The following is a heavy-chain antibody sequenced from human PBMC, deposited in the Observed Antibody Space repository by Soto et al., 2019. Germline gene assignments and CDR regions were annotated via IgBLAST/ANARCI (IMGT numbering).Heavy chain of an antibody. D-gene: IGHD5-12*01. J-gene: IGHJ4*02. CDR3: ARDALSYSGYDGAEY. CDR2: IKQDGSEK. Sequence: EVQLVESGGGLVQPGGSLRLSCATSGFTFSSYWMSWVRQAPGKGLEWVANIKQDGSEKYYVDSVKGRFTISRDNAKNSLYLQMNSLRAEDTAVYYCARDALSYSGYDGAEYWGQGTLVTVSS. CDR1: GFTFSSYW. V-gene: IGHV3-7*03.